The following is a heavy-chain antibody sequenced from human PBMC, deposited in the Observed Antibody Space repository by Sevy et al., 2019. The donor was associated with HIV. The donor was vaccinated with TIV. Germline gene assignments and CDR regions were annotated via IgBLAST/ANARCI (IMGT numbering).Heavy chain of an antibody. Sequence: GGSLRLSCAASGFSVSSNYMSWVRQAPGKGPEWVSVIHSGGKISYADSVQGRFTISSDNSKNTLYLQMNSLRAEETAVYYCAREDIVLGEDNYYGIDVWGQGTTVTVSS. CDR1: GFSVSSNY. CDR3: AREDIVLGEDNYYGIDV. V-gene: IGHV3-53*01. CDR2: IHSGGKI. J-gene: IGHJ6*02. D-gene: IGHD2-15*01.